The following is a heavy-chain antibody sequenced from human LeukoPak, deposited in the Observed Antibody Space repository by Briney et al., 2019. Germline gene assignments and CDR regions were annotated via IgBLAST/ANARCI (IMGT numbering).Heavy chain of an antibody. CDR3: AKSFLSYSSGYLPYNWFDP. Sequence: PGGSLRLSCAASGFTFSSYAMSWVRQAPGKGLEWVSAISGSGGSTYYADSVKGRFTISRDNSKNTLYLQMNSLGAEDTAVYYCAKSFLSYSSGYLPYNWFDPWGQGTLVTVSS. V-gene: IGHV3-23*01. CDR2: ISGSGGST. D-gene: IGHD3-22*01. J-gene: IGHJ5*02. CDR1: GFTFSSYA.